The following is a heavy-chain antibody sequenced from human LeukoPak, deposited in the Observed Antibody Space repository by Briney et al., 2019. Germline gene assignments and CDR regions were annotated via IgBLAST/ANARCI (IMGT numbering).Heavy chain of an antibody. CDR3: ARDFPYSYYGYYIDV. Sequence: SETLSLTCTGSGCSISSYYWSWIRQSPGKGLEWIGFMYYTGRTNYNPSLRRRVTISMDSSKTQLFLTLSSVTAADTAVYYCARDFPYSYYGYYIDVWRKGTTVTVSS. J-gene: IGHJ6*03. CDR2: MYYTGRT. V-gene: IGHV4-59*01. CDR1: GCSISSYY.